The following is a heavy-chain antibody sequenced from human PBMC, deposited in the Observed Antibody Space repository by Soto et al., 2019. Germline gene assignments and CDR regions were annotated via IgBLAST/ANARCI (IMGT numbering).Heavy chain of an antibody. D-gene: IGHD3-22*01. CDR2: IYYSGST. CDR1: GGSISSSSYY. CDR3: ARTRRLYDYSYDLDPYMDV. Sequence: SETLSLTCTVSGGSISSSSYYWGWIRQPPGKGLEWIGSIYYSGSTYYNPSLKSRVTISVDTSKNQFSLKLSSVTAADTAVYYCARTRRLYDYSYDLDPYMDVWGKGTTVTVSS. J-gene: IGHJ6*03. V-gene: IGHV4-39*01.